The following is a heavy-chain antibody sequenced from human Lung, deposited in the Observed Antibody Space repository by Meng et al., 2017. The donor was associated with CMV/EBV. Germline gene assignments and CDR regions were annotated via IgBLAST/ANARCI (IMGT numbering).Heavy chain of an antibody. J-gene: IGHJ5*02. CDR2: IIPTFNTI. V-gene: IGHV1-69*05. Sequence: SCKASGDYFSNLAISWVRQTPGQGLEWMGGIIPTFNTIKYAQKFQGRPTITTDRSTSTAYMDLSSLRSDDTAVYYCVRDRIGWFDPWGQGTLVTVSS. CDR1: GDYFSNLA. D-gene: IGHD2-15*01. CDR3: VRDRIGWFDP.